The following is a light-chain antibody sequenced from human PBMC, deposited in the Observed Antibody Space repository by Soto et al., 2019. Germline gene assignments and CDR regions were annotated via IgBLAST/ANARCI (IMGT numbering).Light chain of an antibody. CDR3: QQSYSNPAA. CDR1: QSISSY. CDR2: GAS. Sequence: DIQMTQSPSSLSASVGDRVTITCRASQSISSYLNWYQHKPVTAPELLIYGASSLHRGVPSRFSGSGSETDFTLIISSLQPEDVATYFCQQSYSNPAAFGPGTKVDVK. J-gene: IGKJ3*01. V-gene: IGKV1-39*01.